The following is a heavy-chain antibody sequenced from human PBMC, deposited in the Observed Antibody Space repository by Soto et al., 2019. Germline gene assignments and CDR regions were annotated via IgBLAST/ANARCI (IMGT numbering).Heavy chain of an antibody. D-gene: IGHD3-3*01. J-gene: IGHJ4*02. CDR2: FGGSGGST. V-gene: IGHV3-23*01. CDR3: AKDGSYYDFDY. Sequence: GGSLRLSCAASGFTFSTYAMSWVRQAPGKGLEWVSSFGGSGGSTCYADSVKGRFTISRDNSKNTLYLRMDSLRAEDTAVYYCAKDGSYYDFDYWGQGTLVTVSS. CDR1: GFTFSTYA.